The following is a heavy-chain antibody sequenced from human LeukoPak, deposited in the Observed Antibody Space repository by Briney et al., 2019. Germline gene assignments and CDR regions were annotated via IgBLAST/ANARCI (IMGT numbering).Heavy chain of an antibody. CDR3: ARGLYYGSGSYIGDAFDI. CDR1: GYTFTGYY. V-gene: IGHV1-2*02. Sequence: ASVKVSCKASGYTFTGYYMHWVRQAPGQGLEWMGWINPNSGGTNYAQKFQGRATMTRDTSISTAYMELSRLRSDDTAVYYCARGLYYGSGSYIGDAFDIWGQGTMVTVSS. D-gene: IGHD3-10*01. J-gene: IGHJ3*02. CDR2: INPNSGGT.